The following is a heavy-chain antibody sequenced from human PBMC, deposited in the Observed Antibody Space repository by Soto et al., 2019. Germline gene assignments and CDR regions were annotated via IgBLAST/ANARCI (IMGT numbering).Heavy chain of an antibody. CDR1: GFTFSSYW. D-gene: IGHD2-8*01. CDR2: IRQDGGDK. V-gene: IGHV3-7*01. Sequence: GGSLRLSCVASGFTFSSYWMAWVRQAPGKGLEWVANIRQDGGDKYFLESVKGRFTISRDNAKNSLYLQMNTLRVEDTATYYCVRDAVVSGVDYFDQWGQGTLVTAPQ. CDR3: VRDAVVSGVDYFDQ. J-gene: IGHJ4*02.